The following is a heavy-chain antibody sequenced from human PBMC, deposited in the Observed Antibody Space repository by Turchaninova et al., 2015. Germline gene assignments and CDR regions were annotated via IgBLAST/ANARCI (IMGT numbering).Heavy chain of an antibody. J-gene: IGHJ4*02. CDR1: GFTFSSYG. D-gene: IGHD3-3*01. V-gene: IGHV3-30*18. Sequence: VESWGGVVQPGRSLRLSCAASGFTFSSYGMHWVRQAPGKGLEWVAVISYDGSNKYYADSVKGRFTISRDNSKNTLYLQMNSLRAEDTAVYYCAKDFTSFGVAYYFDYWGQGTLVTVSS. CDR2: ISYDGSNK. CDR3: AKDFTSFGVAYYFDY.